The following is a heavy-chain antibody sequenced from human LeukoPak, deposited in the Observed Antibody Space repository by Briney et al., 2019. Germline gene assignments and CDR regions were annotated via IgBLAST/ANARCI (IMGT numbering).Heavy chain of an antibody. CDR3: SRGLDFRSGYSFDY. D-gene: IGHD3-3*01. Sequence: SETLSLTCTVSGGSISTYYWSWIRRPPGKGLERIGYVYYSGSTNYSPSLSSRLTISIDTSKNQFSLKLSSVTAADTAVYYCSRGLDFRSGYSFDYWGQGILVTVSS. CDR2: VYYSGST. J-gene: IGHJ4*02. V-gene: IGHV4-59*01. CDR1: GGSISTYY.